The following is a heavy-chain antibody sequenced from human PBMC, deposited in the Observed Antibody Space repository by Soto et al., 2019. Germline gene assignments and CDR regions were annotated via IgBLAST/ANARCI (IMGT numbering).Heavy chain of an antibody. J-gene: IGHJ4*02. CDR3: AGLRGYAGSPIDY. D-gene: IGHD2-15*01. CDR2: ISYSGNT. V-gene: IGHV4-59*01. Sequence: SETLSLTXTVSGGSTISGYWSWIRQPPGKGLEWIGYISYSGNTNYNPSLKSRVTMSVDTPKNQFSLRLSSVTTADTAVYYCAGLRGYAGSPIDYWGQGTLVTVSS. CDR1: GGSTISGY.